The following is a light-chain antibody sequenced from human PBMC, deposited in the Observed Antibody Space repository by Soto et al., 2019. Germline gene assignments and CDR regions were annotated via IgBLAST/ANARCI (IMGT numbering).Light chain of an antibody. V-gene: IGKV3-20*01. CDR2: GAS. CDR3: QQYDDSIT. Sequence: PGESATLSCRASRSVSSSYLAWYQQKPGRAPRLLIYGASNRATGIPDRFGGSGSGTDFTLTISRLELEDFAVFYCQQYDDSITFGQGTRLEI. J-gene: IGKJ5*01. CDR1: RSVSSSY.